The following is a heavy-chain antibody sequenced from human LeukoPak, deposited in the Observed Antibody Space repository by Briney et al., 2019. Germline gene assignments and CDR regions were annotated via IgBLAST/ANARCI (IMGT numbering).Heavy chain of an antibody. CDR3: ARALPGSYYQKKYYFDY. CDR2: INPNSGGT. V-gene: IGHV1-2*02. J-gene: IGHJ4*02. D-gene: IGHD3-22*01. CDR1: GYTFTGYY. Sequence: GASVKVSCKASGYTFTGYYMHWVRQAPGQGLEWMGWINPNSGGTNYAQKFQGRVTMTRDTSISTAYMELSRLRSDDTAVYYCARALPGSYYQKKYYFDYWGQGTLVTVSS.